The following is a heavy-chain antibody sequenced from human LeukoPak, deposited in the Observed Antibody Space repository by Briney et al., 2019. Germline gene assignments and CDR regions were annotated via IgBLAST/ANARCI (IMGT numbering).Heavy chain of an antibody. CDR1: GFTFSSYA. CDR3: ASNYFDY. Sequence: GGSLRLSCAASGFTFSSYAMHWVRQAPGKGLEWVAVISYDGSNKYYADSVKGRFTISRDNSKNTLYLQMNSLRAEDTAVHYCASNYFDYWGQGTLVTVSS. J-gene: IGHJ4*02. CDR2: ISYDGSNK. V-gene: IGHV3-30*04.